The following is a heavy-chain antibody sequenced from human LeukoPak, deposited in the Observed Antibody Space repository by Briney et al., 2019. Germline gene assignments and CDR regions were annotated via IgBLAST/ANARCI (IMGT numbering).Heavy chain of an antibody. CDR1: GFFLSSYT. CDR3: ARVAPDSWRGYYPEGVFDI. V-gene: IGHV3-21*01. Sequence: PGGSLRLSCAASGFFLSSYTMNWVRQAPGKGLEWVACVSTSSAYIFYTDSMKGRFTISRDNAKNSLYLQMDGLRAEDTAVYYCARVAPDSWRGYYPEGVFDIWGQGTAVTVS. CDR2: VSTSSAYI. D-gene: IGHD3-3*01. J-gene: IGHJ3*02.